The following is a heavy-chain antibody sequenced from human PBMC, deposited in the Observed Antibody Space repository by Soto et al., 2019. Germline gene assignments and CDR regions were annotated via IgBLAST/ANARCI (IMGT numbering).Heavy chain of an antibody. V-gene: IGHV1-58*01. CDR1: GFTFTSSA. CDR3: AAGYCSGGSCYPYYYGMDV. D-gene: IGHD2-15*01. J-gene: IGHJ6*02. Sequence: GASVKVSCKASGFTFTSSAVQWVRQARGQRLEWIGWIVVGSGNTNYAQKFQERVTITRDMSTSTAYMELSSLRSEDTAVYYCAAGYCSGGSCYPYYYGMDVWGQGTTVTV. CDR2: IVVGSGNT.